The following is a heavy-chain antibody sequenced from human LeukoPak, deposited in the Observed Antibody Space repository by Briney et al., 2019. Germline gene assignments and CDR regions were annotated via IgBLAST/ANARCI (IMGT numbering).Heavy chain of an antibody. Sequence: GGSLRLSCAASGFTFSSYSMNWVRQAPGKGLEWVSSISSSSSYIYYADSVKGRFTISRDNAKNSLYLQMNSLGAEDTAVYYCARDYSDYDFWSGYTDYWGQGTLVTVSS. V-gene: IGHV3-21*01. J-gene: IGHJ4*02. CDR2: ISSSSSYI. D-gene: IGHD3-3*01. CDR3: ARDYSDYDFWSGYTDY. CDR1: GFTFSSYS.